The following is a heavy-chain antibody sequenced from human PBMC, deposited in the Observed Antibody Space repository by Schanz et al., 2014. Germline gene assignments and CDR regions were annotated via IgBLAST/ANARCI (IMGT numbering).Heavy chain of an antibody. Sequence: QVQLQESGPGLVKPSGTLSLTCAVSGGSISSSNWWSWVRQPPGKGLEWIGEIYHSGSTNYKPSLKSLVTIPANKSKTQFSLKRRSVTAADTAVYYCARRSVSPSGNSYGYVVAWFDPWGQGTLVTVSS. CDR2: IYHSGST. V-gene: IGHV4-4*02. J-gene: IGHJ5*02. CDR1: GGSISSSNW. CDR3: ARRSVSPSGNSYGYVVAWFDP. D-gene: IGHD5-18*01.